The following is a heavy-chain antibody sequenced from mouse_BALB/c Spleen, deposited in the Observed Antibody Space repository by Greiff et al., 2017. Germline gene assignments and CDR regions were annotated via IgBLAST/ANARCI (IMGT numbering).Heavy chain of an antibody. CDR3: TYGNPFAY. Sequence: VQLKESGAELVRSGASVKLSCTASGFNIKDYYMHWVKQRPEQGLEWIGWIDPENGDTEYAPKFQGKATMTADTSSNTAYLQLSSLTSEDTAVYYCTYGNPFAYWGQGTLVTVSA. CDR1: GFNIKDYY. CDR2: IDPENGDT. V-gene: IGHV14-4*02. J-gene: IGHJ3*01. D-gene: IGHD2-1*01.